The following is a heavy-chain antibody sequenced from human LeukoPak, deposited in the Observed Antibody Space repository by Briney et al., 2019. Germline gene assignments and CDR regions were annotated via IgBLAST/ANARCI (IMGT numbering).Heavy chain of an antibody. CDR3: ARGPGYCSSTGCYGPFDP. CDR1: GFTFSSYT. Sequence: GGSLRLSCAASGFTFSSYTMNWVRQAPGKGLEWVSTISSSSSYIYYADSVKGRFTISRDNAKNSLYLQMNSLRAEDTAVYYCARGPGYCSSTGCYGPFDPWGQGNLVTVSS. J-gene: IGHJ5*02. D-gene: IGHD2-2*01. V-gene: IGHV3-21*01. CDR2: ISSSSSYI.